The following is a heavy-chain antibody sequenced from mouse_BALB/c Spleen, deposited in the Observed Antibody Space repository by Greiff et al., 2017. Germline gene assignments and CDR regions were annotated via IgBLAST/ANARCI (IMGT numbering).Heavy chain of an antibody. V-gene: IGHV5-6-3*01. CDR3: AREGYYAEGAMDY. J-gene: IGHJ4*01. D-gene: IGHD1-1*02. CDR2: INSNGGST. CDR1: GFTFSSYG. Sequence: EVKLMESGGGLVQPGGSLKLSCAASGFTFSSYGMSWVRQTPDKRLELVATINSNGGSTYYPDSVKGRFTISRDNAKNTLYLQMSSLKSEDTAMYYCAREGYYAEGAMDYWGQGTSVTVSS.